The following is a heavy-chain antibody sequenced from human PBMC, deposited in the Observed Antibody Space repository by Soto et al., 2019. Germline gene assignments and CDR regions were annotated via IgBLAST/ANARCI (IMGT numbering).Heavy chain of an antibody. CDR1: GFTFSYG. CDR2: ISYDSSNK. CDR3: AKLVIGYCSGNTCDDS. Sequence: VQLLESGGGLIQPGGSLRLSCAASGFTFSYGIHWLRQAPGKGLEWVAYISYDSSNKFYGDSVKGRFTISRDNSKNTQSLQMNRLRAEDTAVYYCAKLVIGYCSGNTCDDSWGQGTLVAVSS. D-gene: IGHD2-15*01. V-gene: IGHV3-30*18. J-gene: IGHJ4*02.